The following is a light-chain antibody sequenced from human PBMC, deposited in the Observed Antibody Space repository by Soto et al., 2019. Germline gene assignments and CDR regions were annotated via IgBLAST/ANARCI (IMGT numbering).Light chain of an antibody. J-gene: IGKJ2*01. CDR3: QQYDNLPPYT. Sequence: DIQMTQSPSSLSASVGDKVTITCQASQAISNYLNWYQQKPGKAPKLLIYDESNLETGVPSRFSGSGSGTDFTFTIISLQPEDISTYYCQQYDNLPPYTFGQGTKLEIK. CDR1: QAISNY. V-gene: IGKV1-33*01. CDR2: DES.